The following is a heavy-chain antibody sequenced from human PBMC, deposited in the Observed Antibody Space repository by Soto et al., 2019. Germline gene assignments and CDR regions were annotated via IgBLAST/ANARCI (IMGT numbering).Heavy chain of an antibody. CDR1: AGSITRGPSS. J-gene: IGHJ4*02. V-gene: IGHV4-30-2*01. CDR3: VRESAASGTNYFHT. CDR2: ISHSEST. D-gene: IGHD6-13*01. Sequence: TLSLTCSVSAGSITRGPSSWNWVRQPPGKGLEWIAYISHSESTYYNPSLQGRVTVSVDRSKNQFSLKLDSVSAAETAIYYRVRESAASGTNYFHTWAPGTLVTV.